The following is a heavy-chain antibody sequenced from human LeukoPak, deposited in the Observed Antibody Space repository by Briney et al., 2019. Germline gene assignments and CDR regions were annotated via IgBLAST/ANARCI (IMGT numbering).Heavy chain of an antibody. CDR1: GFTFSSYA. V-gene: IGHV3-23*01. CDR3: AREGYYGSGTDY. CDR2: ISGSGGST. Sequence: GGSLRLSCAASGFTFSSYAMSWVRQAPGKGLEWVSAISGSGGSTYYADSVKGRFTISRDNSKGTLYLHMNSLRAEDTAVYYCAREGYYGSGTDYWGQGTLVTVSS. D-gene: IGHD3-10*01. J-gene: IGHJ4*02.